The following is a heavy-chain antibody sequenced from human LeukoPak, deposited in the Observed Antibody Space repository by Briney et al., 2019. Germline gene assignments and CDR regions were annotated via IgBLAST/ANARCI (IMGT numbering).Heavy chain of an antibody. CDR1: GFTFSSYE. CDR3: APTPVIDAFDI. J-gene: IGHJ3*02. Sequence: GGSLRLSCAASGFTFSSYEMNWVRQAPGKGLEWVSSISSSSSYIYYADSVKGRFTISRDNAKNSLYLQMNSLRAEDTAVYYCAPTPVIDAFDIWGQGTMVTVSS. CDR2: ISSSSSYI. V-gene: IGHV3-21*01. D-gene: IGHD3-16*02.